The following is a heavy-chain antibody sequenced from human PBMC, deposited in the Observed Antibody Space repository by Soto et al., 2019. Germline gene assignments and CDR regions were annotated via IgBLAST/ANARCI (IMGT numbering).Heavy chain of an antibody. Sequence: SETLSLTCAVYGGSFSGYYWSWIRQPPGKGLEWIGEINHSGSTNYNPSLKSRVTISVDTSKNQFSLKLSSVTAADTAVYYCAKDNDRGVINYFDYWGQGTLVTVSS. V-gene: IGHV4-34*01. CDR2: INHSGST. CDR3: AKDNDRGVINYFDY. D-gene: IGHD3-10*02. J-gene: IGHJ4*02. CDR1: GGSFSGYY.